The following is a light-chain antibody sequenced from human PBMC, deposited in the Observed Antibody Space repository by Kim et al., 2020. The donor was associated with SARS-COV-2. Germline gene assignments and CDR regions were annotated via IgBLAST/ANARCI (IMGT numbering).Light chain of an antibody. V-gene: IGKV3-20*01. Sequence: SPRGKATLSSRASQRVIAASLAWSRRKPGRAPGLLIYGPSRRATGFPARFSGSGSGTDFTLTISRLGPKDLAVYYCQQYSDSPWTFGQGTKVYIK. CDR2: GPS. J-gene: IGKJ1*01. CDR3: QQYSDSPWT. CDR1: QRVIAAS.